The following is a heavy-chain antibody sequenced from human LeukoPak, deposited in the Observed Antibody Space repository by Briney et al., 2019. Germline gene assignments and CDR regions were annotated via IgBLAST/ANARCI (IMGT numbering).Heavy chain of an antibody. CDR3: ARDSSSWRQSPNWFDP. V-gene: IGHV1-69*05. J-gene: IGHJ5*02. CDR1: GGTFSSYA. Sequence: SVTVSCKASGGTFSSYAISWVRQAPGQGLEWMGGIIPIFGTASYAQKFQGRVTMTRDMSTSTVYMELSSLRSEDTAVYYCARDSSSWRQSPNWFDPWGQGTLVTVSS. D-gene: IGHD6-13*01. CDR2: IIPIFGTA.